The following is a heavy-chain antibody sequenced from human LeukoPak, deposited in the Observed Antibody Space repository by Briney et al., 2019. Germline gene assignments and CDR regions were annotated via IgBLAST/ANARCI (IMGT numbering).Heavy chain of an antibody. J-gene: IGHJ4*02. Sequence: GGSLRLSCAASGFTVSSNEMSWVRQAPGKGLEWVANIKQDGSEKYYVDSVKGRFTISRDNAKNSLYLQMNSLRAEDTAVYYCVREEYSLFDYWGQGTLVTVSS. V-gene: IGHV3-7*01. CDR2: IKQDGSEK. CDR3: VREEYSLFDY. D-gene: IGHD5-18*01. CDR1: GFTVSSNE.